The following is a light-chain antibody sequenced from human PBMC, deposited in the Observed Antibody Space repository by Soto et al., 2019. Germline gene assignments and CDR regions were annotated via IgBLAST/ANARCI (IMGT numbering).Light chain of an antibody. CDR3: QQYSTSPT. Sequence: EIVLTQSPATLSLSPGERATFSCRASQSVSSDLVWYQHKPGQAPRLLIYDASNRATGIPARFSGSGSGTDFTLTISRLEPEDFAVYYCQQYSTSPTFGEGTRLEIK. CDR2: DAS. J-gene: IGKJ5*01. CDR1: QSVSSD. V-gene: IGKV3-11*01.